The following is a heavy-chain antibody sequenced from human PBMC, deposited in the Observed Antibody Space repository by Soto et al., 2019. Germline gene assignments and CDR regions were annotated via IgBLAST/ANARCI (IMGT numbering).Heavy chain of an antibody. Sequence: GASVKVSCKASGYTFTSYGISWVRQAPGQGLEWMGWISAYNGNTNYAQKHQGRVNMTTDTSTSTAYKELRSLRYDNTAVYYCARESTMVRGADYYYYMDVWGKGTTVTVSS. CDR1: GYTFTSYG. J-gene: IGHJ6*03. CDR3: ARESTMVRGADYYYYMDV. D-gene: IGHD3-10*01. V-gene: IGHV1-18*01. CDR2: ISAYNGNT.